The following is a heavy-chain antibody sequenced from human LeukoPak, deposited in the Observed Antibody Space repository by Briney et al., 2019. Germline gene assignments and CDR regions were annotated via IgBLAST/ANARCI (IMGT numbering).Heavy chain of an antibody. CDR2: ISAYNGNT. Sequence: ASVKVFCKASGYTFTSYGISWVRQAPGQGREWMGWISAYNGNTNYAQKLEGRVTMTTDTSTSTAYMELRSLRSDDTAVYYCARDLDDSSGWYVYYGYWGQGTLVTVSS. J-gene: IGHJ4*02. D-gene: IGHD6-19*01. V-gene: IGHV1-18*01. CDR1: GYTFTSYG. CDR3: ARDLDDSSGWYVYYGY.